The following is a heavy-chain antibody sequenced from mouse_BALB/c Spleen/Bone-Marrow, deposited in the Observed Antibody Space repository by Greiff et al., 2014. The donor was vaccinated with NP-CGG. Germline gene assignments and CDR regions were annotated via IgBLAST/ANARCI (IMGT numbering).Heavy chain of an antibody. CDR1: GFDFSGFW. CDR2: INPDSYTI. Sequence: EVQLQESGGGLVQPGGSLKLSCAASGFDFSGFWMGWVRQAPGKGLEWIGEINPDSYTINYTPSLKDRFIISRDNAKNTLYLQMNKVRSEDTALYYCARLGYYGGFAYWGQGTLVTVFA. J-gene: IGHJ3*01. D-gene: IGHD2-3*01. V-gene: IGHV4-1*02. CDR3: ARLGYYGGFAY.